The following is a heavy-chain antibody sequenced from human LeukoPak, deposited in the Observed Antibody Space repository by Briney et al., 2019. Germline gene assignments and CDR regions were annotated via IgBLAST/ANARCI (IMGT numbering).Heavy chain of an antibody. CDR1: GDSVSSNSAA. J-gene: IGHJ3*02. CDR3: ARGVAFDI. D-gene: IGHD3-10*01. Sequence: SQTLSLTCAISGDSVSSNSAAWNWLRQSPSRGLEWLGRTYYRSNSYNDYAVSVKIRITINPDTSKNQCSLQLKSMAPEDTAVYYCARGVAFDIWGQGTMVTVSS. V-gene: IGHV6-1*01. CDR2: TYYRSNSYN.